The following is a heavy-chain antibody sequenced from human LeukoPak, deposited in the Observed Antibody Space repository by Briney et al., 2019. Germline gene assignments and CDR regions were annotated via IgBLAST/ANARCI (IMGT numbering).Heavy chain of an antibody. J-gene: IGHJ3*02. D-gene: IGHD5-24*01. CDR2: INHSGST. Sequence: SETLSLTCAVYGGSFSGYYWSWIRQPPGKGLEWIGEINHSGSTNYNPSLKSRVTISIDTSKNQFSLRLRSVTAADTAVYYCAREDAEQMDNSFDIWGQGTMVTVSS. V-gene: IGHV4-34*01. CDR1: GGSFSGYY. CDR3: AREDAEQMDNSFDI.